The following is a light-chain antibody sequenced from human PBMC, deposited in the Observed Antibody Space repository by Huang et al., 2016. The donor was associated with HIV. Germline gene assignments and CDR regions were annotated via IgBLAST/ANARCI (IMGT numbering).Light chain of an antibody. CDR2: DAS. CDR3: QQYNDWPRT. J-gene: IGKJ1*01. CDR1: QTIGKN. V-gene: IGKV3D-15*01. Sequence: IVMTQSPATLSLSPGESATLSCRARQTIGKNLAWYQQKPGQAPRLLIYDASTRATDFPARFSCSGSGTDFILTISSLQSEDFAVYYCQQYNDWPRTFGQGTKVEIK.